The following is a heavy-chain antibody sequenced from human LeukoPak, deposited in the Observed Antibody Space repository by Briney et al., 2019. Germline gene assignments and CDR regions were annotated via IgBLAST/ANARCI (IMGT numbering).Heavy chain of an antibody. D-gene: IGHD3-10*01. V-gene: IGHV4-34*01. Sequence: GSLRLSCAASGFTFSSYSMNWVRQAPGKGLEWIGEINHSGSTNYNPSLKSRVTISVDTSKNQFSLKLSSVTAADTAVYYCARGYNSNYYGSGSYMDWFDPWGQGTLVTVSS. CDR2: INHSGST. CDR1: GFTFSSYS. CDR3: ARGYNSNYYGSGSYMDWFDP. J-gene: IGHJ5*02.